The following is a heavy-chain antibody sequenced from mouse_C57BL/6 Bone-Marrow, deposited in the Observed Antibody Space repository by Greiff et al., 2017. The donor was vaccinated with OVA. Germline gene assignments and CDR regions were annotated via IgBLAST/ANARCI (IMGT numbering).Heavy chain of an antibody. J-gene: IGHJ4*01. V-gene: IGHV1-4*01. Sequence: QVQLQQSGAELARPGASVKMSCKASGYTFTSYTMHWVKQRPGQGLEWIGYINPSSGYTKYNQKFKDKATLTADKSSSTAYMQLSSLTSDDAAVYYCARTYSNSSMDYWGQGTSVTVSS. D-gene: IGHD2-5*01. CDR2: INPSSGYT. CDR3: ARTYSNSSMDY. CDR1: GYTFTSYT.